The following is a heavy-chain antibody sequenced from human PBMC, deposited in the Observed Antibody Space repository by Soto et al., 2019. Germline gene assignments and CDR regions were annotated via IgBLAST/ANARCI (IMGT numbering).Heavy chain of an antibody. Sequence: QVQLQESGPGLVKPSETLSLTCTVSGGSISSYYWSWIRQPPGKGLEWIGYIYYSGSTNYNPSLKSRVTISVDTSKNQFSLKLSSVTAADTAVYYCARYDSSGSYGGYWGQGTLVTVSS. CDR1: GGSISSYY. D-gene: IGHD3-22*01. CDR2: IYYSGST. J-gene: IGHJ4*02. CDR3: ARYDSSGSYGGY. V-gene: IGHV4-59*01.